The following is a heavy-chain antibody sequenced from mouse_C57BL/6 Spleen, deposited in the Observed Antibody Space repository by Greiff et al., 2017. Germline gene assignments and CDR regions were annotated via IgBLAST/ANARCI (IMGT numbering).Heavy chain of an antibody. CDR2: IHPNSGST. D-gene: IGHD2-3*01. CDR3: ARGDGYYEGVYYAMDY. V-gene: IGHV1-64*01. Sequence: QVQLQQPGAELVKPGASVKLSCKASGYTFTSYWMHWVKQRPGQGLEWIGMIHPNSGSTNYNEKFKSKATLTVDKSSSTAYMQLSSLTSEDSAVYYCARGDGYYEGVYYAMDYWGQGTSVTVSS. J-gene: IGHJ4*01. CDR1: GYTFTSYW.